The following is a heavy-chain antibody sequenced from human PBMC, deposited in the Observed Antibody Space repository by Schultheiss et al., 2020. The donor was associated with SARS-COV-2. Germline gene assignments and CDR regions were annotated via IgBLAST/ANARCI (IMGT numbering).Heavy chain of an antibody. CDR3: ARMFGGYAGCFDP. V-gene: IGHV3-53*01. D-gene: IGHD5-12*01. J-gene: IGHJ5*02. CDR1: GFTVSSNY. Sequence: GGSLRLSCAASGFTVSSNYMSWVRQAPGKGLEWVSVIYSGGSTYYADSVKGRFTISRDNSKNTLYLQMNSLRAEDTAVYYCARMFGGYAGCFDPWGQGTLVTVSS. CDR2: IYSGGST.